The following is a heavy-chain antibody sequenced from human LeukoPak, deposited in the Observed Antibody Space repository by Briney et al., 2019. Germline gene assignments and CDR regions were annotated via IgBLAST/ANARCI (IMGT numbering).Heavy chain of an antibody. CDR1: GYTFTNYN. CDR3: ARDNSGNYPGGY. V-gene: IGHV1-18*01. Sequence: GASVKVSCKASGYTFTNYNIIWVRQAPGQGLEWMGWISAYNGNTEYEQKFQGRVTMTTDTSTSTAYMELRSLRSDDTAVYYCARDNSGNYPGGYWGQGTLVTVSS. CDR2: ISAYNGNT. D-gene: IGHD1-26*01. J-gene: IGHJ4*02.